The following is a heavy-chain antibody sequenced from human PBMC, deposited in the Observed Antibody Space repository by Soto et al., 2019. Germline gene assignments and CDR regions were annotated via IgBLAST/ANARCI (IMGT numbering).Heavy chain of an antibody. CDR2: INHSGSS. D-gene: IGHD3-3*01. CDR1: GGSFSANY. V-gene: IGHV4-34*01. J-gene: IGHJ5*02. Sequence: QVQLQQWGAGLLKPSETLSLTCAVYGGSFSANYWNWIRQRPGKGLEWIGEINHSGSSNYTPSLKSRVTISVDTSKNQFSLNLSSVTAADTAVYYCARGRVYREVVFGVLIKRGGWFDPWGQGTLVTVSS. CDR3: ARGRVYREVVFGVLIKRGGWFDP.